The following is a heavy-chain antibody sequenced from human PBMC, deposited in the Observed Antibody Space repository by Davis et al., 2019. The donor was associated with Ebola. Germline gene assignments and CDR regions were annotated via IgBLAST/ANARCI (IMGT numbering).Heavy chain of an antibody. J-gene: IGHJ4*02. CDR3: ARGWLRTGLDY. CDR2: TYYNSKWLN. Sequence: HSQTLSLTCAISGDSVSTNIPAWNWIRQSPSRGLEWLGRTYYNSKWLNDYAVSVKGRITINPDTTKNQVSLQLNSVSPDDTAVYYCARGWLRTGLDYWGQGTLVTVSS. CDR1: GDSVSTNIPA. D-gene: IGHD5-12*01. V-gene: IGHV6-1*01.